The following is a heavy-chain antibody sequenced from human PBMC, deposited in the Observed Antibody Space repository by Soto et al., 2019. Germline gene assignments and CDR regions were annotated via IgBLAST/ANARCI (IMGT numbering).Heavy chain of an antibody. J-gene: IGHJ4*02. CDR2: ISYDGSNK. D-gene: IGHD3-10*01. CDR3: AKEGGGLWFGETLDY. V-gene: IGHV3-30*18. CDR1: GFTFSSYG. Sequence: QVQLVESGGGVVQPGRSLRLSCAASGFTFSSYGMHWVRQAPGKGLEWVAVISYDGSNKYYADSVKGRFTISRDNSKNTLYLQMNSLRAEDTAVYYCAKEGGGLWFGETLDYGGQGTLVTVS.